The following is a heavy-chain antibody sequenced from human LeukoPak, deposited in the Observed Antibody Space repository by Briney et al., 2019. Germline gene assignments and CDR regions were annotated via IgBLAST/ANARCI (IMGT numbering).Heavy chain of an antibody. Sequence: PGGSLRPSCAASGFTFSSYEMNWVRQPPGKGLEWVSYISSSGSTIYYADSVKGRFTISRDNAKNSLYLQMNSLRAEDTAVYYCVVGAKPPSIAAALDYWGQGTLVTVSS. CDR3: VVGAKPPSIAAALDY. J-gene: IGHJ4*02. D-gene: IGHD6-13*01. V-gene: IGHV3-48*03. CDR2: ISSSGSTI. CDR1: GFTFSSYE.